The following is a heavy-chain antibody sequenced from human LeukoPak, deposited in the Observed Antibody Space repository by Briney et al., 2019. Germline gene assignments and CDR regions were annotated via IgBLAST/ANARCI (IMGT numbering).Heavy chain of an antibody. CDR3: ARDLGESSSWYHADYYYYMDV. Sequence: GASVKVSCKASGYTFTGYYMHWVRQAPGQGLEWTGWINPNSGGTNYAQKFQGRVTMTRDTSISTAYMELSRLRSDDTAVYYCARDLGESSSWYHADYYYYMDVWGKGTTVTVSS. CDR1: GYTFTGYY. D-gene: IGHD6-13*01. J-gene: IGHJ6*03. CDR2: INPNSGGT. V-gene: IGHV1-2*02.